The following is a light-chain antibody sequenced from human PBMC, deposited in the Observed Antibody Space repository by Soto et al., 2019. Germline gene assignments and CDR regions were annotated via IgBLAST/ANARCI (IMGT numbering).Light chain of an antibody. CDR3: TSYRSATTPPYV. CDR2: EVA. J-gene: IGLJ1*01. Sequence: QSALTQPASVSGSPGQSITISCTGTSSDIGAYNFVSWYQHHPGKAPKLLIYEVAYRPSGISNRFSGSKPANTASLTISGLQAEDEADYFCTSYRSATTPPYVFGSGTKVTVL. CDR1: SSDIGAYNF. V-gene: IGLV2-14*01.